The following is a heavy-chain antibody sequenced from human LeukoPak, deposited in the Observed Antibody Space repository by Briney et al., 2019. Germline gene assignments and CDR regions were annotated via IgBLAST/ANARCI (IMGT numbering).Heavy chain of an antibody. CDR3: ARGRPDIVVVPAAWIDP. J-gene: IGHJ5*02. CDR2: INHSGST. D-gene: IGHD2-2*01. V-gene: IGHV4-34*01. CDR1: GGSFSGYY. Sequence: SETLSLTCAVYGGSFSGYYWSWIRQPPGKGLEWIGEINHSGSTNYNPSLKSRVTISVDTSKNQFSLKLSSVTAADTAVYYCARGRPDIVVVPAAWIDPWGQGTLVTVSS.